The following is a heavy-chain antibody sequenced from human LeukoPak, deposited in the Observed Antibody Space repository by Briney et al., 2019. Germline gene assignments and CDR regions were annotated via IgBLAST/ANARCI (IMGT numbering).Heavy chain of an antibody. CDR1: GYTFTSYG. CDR2: ISAYNGNT. CDR3: ARDLRRGYYDSSGYLTY. V-gene: IGHV1-18*01. Sequence: ASVKVSCKASGYTFTSYGISWVRQAPGQGLEWMGWISAYNGNTNYAQKLQGRVTMTTDTSTSTAYMELRSLRSADTAVYYCARDLRRGYYDSSGYLTYWGQGTLVTVSS. D-gene: IGHD3-22*01. J-gene: IGHJ4*02.